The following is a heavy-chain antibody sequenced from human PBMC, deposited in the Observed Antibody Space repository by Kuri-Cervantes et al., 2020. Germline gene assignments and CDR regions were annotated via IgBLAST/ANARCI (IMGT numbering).Heavy chain of an antibody. D-gene: IGHD1-7*01. CDR3: ARGGTGTTSVGAVHWFDL. Sequence: SETLSLTCAVYGGSFSGYSWSWIRQPPGKGLEWIGYIYHSGSTYYNPSLKSRVTISVDRSKNQFSLKLSSVTAADTAVYYCARGGTGTTSVGAVHWFDLWGQGTLVTVSS. CDR2: IYHSGST. CDR1: GGSFSGYS. J-gene: IGHJ5*02. V-gene: IGHV4-30-2*01.